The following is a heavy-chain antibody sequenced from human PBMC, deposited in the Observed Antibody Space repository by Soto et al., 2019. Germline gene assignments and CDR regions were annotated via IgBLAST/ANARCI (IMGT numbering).Heavy chain of an antibody. CDR2: VSAYNGKT. Sequence: QVQLVQSGAEVKKPGASVKVSCKASGYTFTSYGISWVRQAPGQGIEWMGWVSAYNGKTNYAQKLQRRVTMTTATSTSTAYMELRSLRSDVPAVYYCARAGSGWYWDFDYWGQGTLVTVSS. CDR3: ARAGSGWYWDFDY. J-gene: IGHJ4*02. V-gene: IGHV1-18*01. CDR1: GYTFTSYG. D-gene: IGHD6-19*01.